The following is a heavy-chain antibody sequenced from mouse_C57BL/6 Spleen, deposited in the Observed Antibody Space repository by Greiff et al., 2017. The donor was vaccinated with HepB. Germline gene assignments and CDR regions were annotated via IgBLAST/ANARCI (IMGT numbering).Heavy chain of an antibody. D-gene: IGHD2-3*01. CDR3: ARGIYDGYYRYFDV. J-gene: IGHJ1*03. CDR2: IHLNSGST. Sequence: QVQLQQPGAELVKPGASVKLSCKASGYTFTSYWMHWVKQRPGQGLEWIGMIHLNSGSTNYNEKFKSKATLTVDKSSSTAYMQLSSLTSEDSAVYYCARGIYDGYYRYFDVWGTGTTVTVSS. V-gene: IGHV1-64*01. CDR1: GYTFTSYW.